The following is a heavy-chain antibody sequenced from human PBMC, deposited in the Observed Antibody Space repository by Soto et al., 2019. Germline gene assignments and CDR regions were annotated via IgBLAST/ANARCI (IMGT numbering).Heavy chain of an antibody. J-gene: IGHJ6*02. D-gene: IGHD1-1*01. V-gene: IGHV3-9*01. Sequence: SLRLSCAASGFTFDDYAMHWVRQAPGKGLEWVSGISWNSGSIGYADSVKGRFTISRDNAKNSLYLQMNSLRAEDTALYYCAKDIADTTGRSYGMDVWGQGTTVTVSS. CDR1: GFTFDDYA. CDR2: ISWNSGSI. CDR3: AKDIADTTGRSYGMDV.